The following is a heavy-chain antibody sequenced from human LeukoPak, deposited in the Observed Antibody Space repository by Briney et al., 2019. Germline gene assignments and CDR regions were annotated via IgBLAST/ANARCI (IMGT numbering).Heavy chain of an antibody. Sequence: QPGGSLRLSCAASGFTFSSYWMNWARQAPGKGLEWVASINHNGNVNYYVDFVKGRFTISRDNAKNSLYLQMRNLRAEDTAVYFCARGGGLDVWGQGATVTVSS. D-gene: IGHD3-16*01. CDR3: ARGGGLDV. CDR2: INHNGNVN. CDR1: GFTFSSYW. V-gene: IGHV3-7*03. J-gene: IGHJ6*02.